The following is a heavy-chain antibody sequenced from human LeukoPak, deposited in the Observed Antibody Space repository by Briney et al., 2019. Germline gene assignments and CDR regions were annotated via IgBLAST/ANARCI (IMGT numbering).Heavy chain of an antibody. CDR2: INPSGGST. Sequence: ASVKVSCKASGYTFTSYCMHWLRQAPGQGLEWMGIINPSGGSTSYAQKFQGRVTMTRDTSTSAVYMELSSLRSEDTAVYYCARDPLLWQRNNWFDPWGRGTLVTVSS. V-gene: IGHV1-46*01. CDR3: ARDPLLWQRNNWFDP. J-gene: IGHJ5*02. CDR1: GYTFTSYC. D-gene: IGHD2-15*01.